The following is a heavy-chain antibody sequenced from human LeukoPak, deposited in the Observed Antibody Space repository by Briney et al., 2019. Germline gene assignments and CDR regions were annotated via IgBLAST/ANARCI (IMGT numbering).Heavy chain of an antibody. V-gene: IGHV3-74*01. J-gene: IGHJ4*02. CDR2: ICPGGTIT. Sequence: GGSLRLSCTASGFTFSNYCMHWVRQTPGKGLIWISRICPGGTITNYADSVKGRFTISRDDAKNMMFLQMNSLRADDTAVYYCVRDFRSADYWGQGILVTVSS. CDR3: VRDFRSADY. CDR1: GFTFSNYC.